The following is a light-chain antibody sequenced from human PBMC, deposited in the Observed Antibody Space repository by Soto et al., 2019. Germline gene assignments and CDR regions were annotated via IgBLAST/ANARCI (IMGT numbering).Light chain of an antibody. Sequence: QSALTQPASVSGSPGQSITISCTGTSSDVGAYNFVSWYQQHPGKAPKLMIYEVTNRASGVSNRFSGSKSGNTASLTISGLQAEDEADYYCSAYRSRSSPCWVFGGGTKLTVL. V-gene: IGLV2-14*01. CDR3: SAYRSRSSPCWV. CDR2: EVT. J-gene: IGLJ3*02. CDR1: SSDVGAYNF.